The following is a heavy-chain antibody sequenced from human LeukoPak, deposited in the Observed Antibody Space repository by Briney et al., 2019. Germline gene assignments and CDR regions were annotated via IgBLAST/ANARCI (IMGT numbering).Heavy chain of an antibody. Sequence: GAAVKVSCKASGYTFPRNGISWVRQAPGQGLEWMGWISAYRGNTNYAQEFQGRVTLTTDTSTATAYMELRSLTSDDTAVYYCARDKAYNLDNWGQGTLVTFST. J-gene: IGHJ4*02. CDR3: ARDKAYNLDN. V-gene: IGHV1-18*01. D-gene: IGHD1-1*01. CDR1: GYTFPRNG. CDR2: ISAYRGNT.